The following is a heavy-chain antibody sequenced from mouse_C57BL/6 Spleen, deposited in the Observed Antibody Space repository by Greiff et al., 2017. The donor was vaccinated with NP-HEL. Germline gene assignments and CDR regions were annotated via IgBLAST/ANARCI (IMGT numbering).Heavy chain of an antibody. CDR1: GFTFSSYA. V-gene: IGHV5-4*01. CDR2: ISDGGSYT. Sequence: EVQRVESGGGLVKPGGSLKLSCAASGFTFSSYAMSWVRQTPEKRLEWVATISDGGSYTYYPDNVKGRFTISRDNAKNNLYLQMSHLKSEDTAMYYCARGGGSSSSYWYFDVWGTGTTVTVSS. D-gene: IGHD1-1*01. J-gene: IGHJ1*03. CDR3: ARGGGSSSSYWYFDV.